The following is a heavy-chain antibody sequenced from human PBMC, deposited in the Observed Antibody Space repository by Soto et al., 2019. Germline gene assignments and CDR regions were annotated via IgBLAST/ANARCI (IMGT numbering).Heavy chain of an antibody. V-gene: IGHV3-30*18. D-gene: IGHD6-19*01. Sequence: SGGSLRLSCAASGFTFSSYGMHWVRQAPGKGLEWVAVISYDGSNKYYADSVKGRFTISRDNSKNTLYLQMNSLRAEDTAVYYCAKDSLGSGWYRGWFDPWGQGTLVTVSS. J-gene: IGHJ5*02. CDR2: ISYDGSNK. CDR1: GFTFSSYG. CDR3: AKDSLGSGWYRGWFDP.